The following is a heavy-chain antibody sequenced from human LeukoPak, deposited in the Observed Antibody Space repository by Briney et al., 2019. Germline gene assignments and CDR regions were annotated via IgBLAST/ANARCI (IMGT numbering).Heavy chain of an antibody. D-gene: IGHD6-19*01. J-gene: IGHJ4*02. Sequence: GPVKVSCKASGGTFSSYAIGWVRQAPGQGLEWMGWISAYNGNTNYEQKFQGRVTMTTDTSTSTAYMELRSLRSDDTAVYYCTRVAGTLFDYWGQGTLVTVSS. CDR2: ISAYNGNT. V-gene: IGHV1-18*01. CDR1: GGTFSSYA. CDR3: TRVAGTLFDY.